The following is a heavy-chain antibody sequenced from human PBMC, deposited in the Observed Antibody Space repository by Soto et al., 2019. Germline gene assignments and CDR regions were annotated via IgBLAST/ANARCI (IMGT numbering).Heavy chain of an antibody. CDR3: ATLSSGWIDY. CDR2: IYYSGST. Sequence: PSATRSITCTVSGGSISSSSYYWGWIRQPPGKGLEWIGSIYYSGSTYYNPSLKSRVTISVDTSKNQFSLKLSSVTAADTAVHYCATLSSGWIDYWGQGTLVTVSS. V-gene: IGHV4-39*01. J-gene: IGHJ4*02. CDR1: GGSISSSSYY. D-gene: IGHD6-19*01.